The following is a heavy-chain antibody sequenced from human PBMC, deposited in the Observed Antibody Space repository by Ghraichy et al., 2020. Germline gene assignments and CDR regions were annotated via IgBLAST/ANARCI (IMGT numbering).Heavy chain of an antibody. J-gene: IGHJ1*01. V-gene: IGHV1-18*01. Sequence: ASVKVSCKASGYTFTSYGISWVRQAPGQGLEWMGWISDYNGNTNYAQKLQGRVTMTTDTSTSTAYMELRSLRSDDTAVYYCAREARGSDYPAEYFQHWGQGTLVTVSS. CDR3: AREARGSDYPAEYFQH. CDR2: ISDYNGNT. CDR1: GYTFTSYG. D-gene: IGHD4-17*01.